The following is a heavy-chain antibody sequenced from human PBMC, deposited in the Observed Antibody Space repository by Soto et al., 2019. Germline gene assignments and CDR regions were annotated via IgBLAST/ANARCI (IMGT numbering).Heavy chain of an antibody. CDR3: ARHGPLAYCSGGSCYDYYFDY. CDR1: GGSISSSSYY. D-gene: IGHD2-15*01. V-gene: IGHV4-39*01. Sequence: QLQLQESGPGLVKPSETLSLTCTVSGGSISSSSYYWGWIRQPPGKGLEWIGSIYYSGSTYYNPSLKSRVTISVDTSKNQFSLKLSSVPAADTAVYYCARHGPLAYCSGGSCYDYYFDYWGQGTLVTVSS. J-gene: IGHJ4*02. CDR2: IYYSGST.